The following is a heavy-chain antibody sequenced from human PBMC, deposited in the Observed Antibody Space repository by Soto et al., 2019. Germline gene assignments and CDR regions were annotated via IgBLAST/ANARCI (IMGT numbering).Heavy chain of an antibody. J-gene: IGHJ6*02. CDR2: IYYSGST. CDR1: GGSISSGGYY. Sequence: QVQLQESGPGLVKPSQTLSLTCTVSGGSISSGGYYWSWIRQHPGKGLEWIGYIYYSGSTYYNPSPKSRVTISVDTSKHKFSLKLSSVTAADTAVYYCARGGSGEDCGGDCYSGYYYYGMDVWGQGTTFTVSS. V-gene: IGHV4-31*03. CDR3: ARGGSGEDCGGDCYSGYYYYGMDV. D-gene: IGHD2-21*02.